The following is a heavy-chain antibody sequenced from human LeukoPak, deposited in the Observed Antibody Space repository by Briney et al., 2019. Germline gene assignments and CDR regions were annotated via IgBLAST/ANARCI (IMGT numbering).Heavy chain of an antibody. V-gene: IGHV4-59*12. CDR2: IYYSGST. CDR3: ARAIVDSSSWYKLLINNYYYYMVV. Sequence: PSETLSLTCTVSGDSISSYYWSWIRQPPGKGLEWIGYIYYSGSTIYNPSLNSRVTISVDTSKNQFSLKLSSVTAADTAVYYCARAIVDSSSWYKLLINNYYYYMVVWGKGTTVTVSS. J-gene: IGHJ6*03. CDR1: GDSISSYY. D-gene: IGHD6-13*01.